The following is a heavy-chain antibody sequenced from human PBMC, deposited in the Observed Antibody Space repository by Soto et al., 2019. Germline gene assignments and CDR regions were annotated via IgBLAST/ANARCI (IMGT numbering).Heavy chain of an antibody. J-gene: IGHJ4*02. CDR3: ARGGLVDGNKPITLEF. CDR2: INQDATRQ. D-gene: IGHD3-10*01. Sequence: PGGSLRLSCAASGFTFSSYWMSWVRQAPERGLEWVANINQDATRQSYVDSVEGRFSISRDNAKNSVYLQMNNLRVDDTAVYYCARGGLVDGNKPITLEFWGQGTRVTVSS. CDR1: GFTFSSYW. V-gene: IGHV3-7*03.